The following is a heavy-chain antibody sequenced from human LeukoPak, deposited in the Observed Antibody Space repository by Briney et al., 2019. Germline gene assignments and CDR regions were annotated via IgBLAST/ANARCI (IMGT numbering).Heavy chain of an antibody. D-gene: IGHD2-21*01. Sequence: GGSLRLSCAASGFTFSSYAMSWVRQAPGKGLEWVAAIRGSGGSTYYADSVKGRFTISRDNSKNTLYLQMNSLRAEDTAVYYCAKFLPTHIVVANYYFDYWGQGTLVTVSS. V-gene: IGHV3-23*01. CDR1: GFTFSSYA. CDR3: AKFLPTHIVVANYYFDY. CDR2: IRGSGGST. J-gene: IGHJ4*02.